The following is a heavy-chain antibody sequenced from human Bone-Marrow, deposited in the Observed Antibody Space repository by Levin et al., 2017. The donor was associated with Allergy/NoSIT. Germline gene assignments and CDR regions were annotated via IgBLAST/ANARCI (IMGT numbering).Heavy chain of an antibody. CDR3: AGPATGADYGDYDAGYQFGY. CDR1: DASIDSSDYY. Sequence: TSETLSLTCTVSDASIDSSDYYWTWIRQTPGKGLEWIGSLYYSGVTYFNPSLKGRGDIAADTSKNQFSLSLSSAIAAATAGYYCAGPATGADYGDYDAGYQFGYWGQGTLVAVAS. CDR2: LYYSGVT. D-gene: IGHD4-17*01. J-gene: IGHJ4*02. V-gene: IGHV4-30-4*01.